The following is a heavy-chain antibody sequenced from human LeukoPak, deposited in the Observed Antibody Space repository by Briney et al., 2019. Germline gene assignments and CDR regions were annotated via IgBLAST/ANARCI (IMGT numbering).Heavy chain of an antibody. Sequence: GGSLRLSCAASGFSFSTHSMNWVRQAPGKGLEWISYITSTSNIIYQADSVKGRFTISRDNAKNSLYLQMNSLRAEDTAVYYCARAKSAPKYYFDYWGQGTLVTVSS. J-gene: IGHJ4*02. CDR2: ITSTSNII. V-gene: IGHV3-48*01. CDR3: ARAKSAPKYYFDY. CDR1: GFSFSTHS. D-gene: IGHD6-6*01.